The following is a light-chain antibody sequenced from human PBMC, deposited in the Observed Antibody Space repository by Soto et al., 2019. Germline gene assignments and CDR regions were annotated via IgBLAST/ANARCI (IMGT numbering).Light chain of an antibody. CDR2: GTS. Sequence: VVLTQSPGTLSLSPGERATLSCRASESISNNYLGWYQQTPGQIPRLLIYGTSRRATGIPDKFSGSGSGTDFTLTISRLEPEDSAVYYCQQYGSSGTFGQGTKVDIK. CDR3: QQYGSSGT. J-gene: IGKJ1*01. CDR1: ESISNNY. V-gene: IGKV3-20*01.